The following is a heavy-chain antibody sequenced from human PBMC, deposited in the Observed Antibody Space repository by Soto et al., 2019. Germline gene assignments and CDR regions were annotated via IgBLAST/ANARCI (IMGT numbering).Heavy chain of an antibody. J-gene: IGHJ5*02. V-gene: IGHV4-38-2*01. Sequence: SETLSLTCAVSGYSISSGYYWGWIRQPPGKGLEWIGSIYHSGSTYYNPSLKSRVTISVDTSNNQFSLKLSSVTAADTAVYYCARRAGIAAAEVWFDPWGQGTLVTVST. CDR1: GYSISSGYY. CDR3: ARRAGIAAAEVWFDP. D-gene: IGHD6-13*01. CDR2: IYHSGST.